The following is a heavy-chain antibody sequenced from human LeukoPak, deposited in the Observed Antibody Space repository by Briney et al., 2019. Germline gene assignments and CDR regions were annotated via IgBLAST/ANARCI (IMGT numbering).Heavy chain of an antibody. V-gene: IGHV3-30*02. CDR1: GFTFSSYD. Sequence: GGSLRLSCAASGFTFSSYDMHWVRQAPGKGLEWVTFIRYDASNKYYADSVKGLFTISRDNSGNTLYLQMNSLGVEDTAVYYCAGDFDYWGQGTLVTVSS. CDR2: IRYDASNK. CDR3: AGDFDY. J-gene: IGHJ4*02.